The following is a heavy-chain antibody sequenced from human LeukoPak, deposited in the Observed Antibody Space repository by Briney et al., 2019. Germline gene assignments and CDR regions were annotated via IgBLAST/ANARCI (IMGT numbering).Heavy chain of an antibody. V-gene: IGHV3-30*04. Sequence: GRSLRLSCAASGFTFSSYAMHWVRQAPGKGLEWVAVISYDGSNKYYADSVKGRFTISRDNSKSTLYLQMNSLRAEDTAVYYCARDTHAYPLPGTALDYWGQGTLVTVSS. CDR2: ISYDGSNK. D-gene: IGHD5-18*01. CDR3: ARDTHAYPLPGTALDY. CDR1: GFTFSSYA. J-gene: IGHJ4*02.